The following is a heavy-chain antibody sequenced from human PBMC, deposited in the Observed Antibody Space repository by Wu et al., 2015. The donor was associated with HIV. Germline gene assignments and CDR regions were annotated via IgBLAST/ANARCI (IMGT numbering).Heavy chain of an antibody. J-gene: IGHJ1*01. CDR3: ARSSYCGRGCYQYFRH. D-gene: IGHD2-21*01. V-gene: IGHV1-46*01. CDR2: INSSGGSA. Sequence: QVQLVQSGAEVKKPGASVKVSCKASGYTFTSYYIYWVRQAPGQGLEWMGMINSSGGSASYAQKFQGRVTMTRDTSTNTVYVELSSLRSEDTAVYYCARSSYCGRGCYQYFRHWGQGTLVIVSP. CDR1: GYTFTSYY.